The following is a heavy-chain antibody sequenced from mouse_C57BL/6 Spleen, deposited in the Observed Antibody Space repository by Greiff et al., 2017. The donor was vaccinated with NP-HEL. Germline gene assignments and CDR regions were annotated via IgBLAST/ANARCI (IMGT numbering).Heavy chain of an antibody. CDR1: GYTFTDYY. J-gene: IGHJ4*01. CDR2: IYPGSGNT. Sequence: VQLQQSGPELVKPGASVKISCKASGYTFTDYYINWVKQRPGQGLEWIGWIYPGSGNTKYNEQFKGQATLTVDTSSSTAYMQHSSLTSEDSADDCCARAGYSTCYAMDDWGQGTSVTVSS. CDR3: ARAGYSTCYAMDD. D-gene: IGHD2-3*01. V-gene: IGHV1-84*01.